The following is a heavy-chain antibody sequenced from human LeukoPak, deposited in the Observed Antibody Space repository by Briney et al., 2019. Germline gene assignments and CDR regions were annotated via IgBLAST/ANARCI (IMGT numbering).Heavy chain of an antibody. CDR1: GFTFSSSA. CDR3: VRGGTTTHAFDI. Sequence: GGSPRLSCAASGFTFSSSAMSWVRQVPGKGLEWVSGISSSGGSTNYADSVRGRFTISRDNSKNTLSLQMNSLRAEDTAVYYCVRGGTTTHAFDIWGQGTVVTFSS. J-gene: IGHJ3*02. D-gene: IGHD1-7*01. CDR2: ISSSGGST. V-gene: IGHV3-23*01.